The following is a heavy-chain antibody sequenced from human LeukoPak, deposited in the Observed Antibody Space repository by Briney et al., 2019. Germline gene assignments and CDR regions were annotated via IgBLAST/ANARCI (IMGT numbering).Heavy chain of an antibody. J-gene: IGHJ4*02. CDR3: ARASQQALDY. D-gene: IGHD6-13*01. CDR1: GGSISSSSYY. CDR2: VFYSGST. V-gene: IGHV4-39*07. Sequence: PSETLSLTCTVSGGSISSSSYYWGWIRQPPGKGLEWIGSVFYSGSTYYNPSLKSRVTISVDTSKNQFSLKLSSVTAADTAVYYCARASQQALDYWGQGTLVTVSS.